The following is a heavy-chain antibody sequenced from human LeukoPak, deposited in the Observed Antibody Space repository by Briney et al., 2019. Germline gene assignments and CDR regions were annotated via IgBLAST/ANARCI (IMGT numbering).Heavy chain of an antibody. J-gene: IGHJ5*02. CDR1: GGSISSSSYY. D-gene: IGHD6-13*01. Sequence: SETLSLTCTVSGGSISSSSYYWGWIRQPPGKGLEWIGSIYYSGSTYYNPSLKSRVTISVDTSKNQFSLKLSSVTAADTAVYYCARGRGYSSSHLFDPWGQGTLVTVSS. CDR3: ARGRGYSSSHLFDP. CDR2: IYYSGST. V-gene: IGHV4-39*01.